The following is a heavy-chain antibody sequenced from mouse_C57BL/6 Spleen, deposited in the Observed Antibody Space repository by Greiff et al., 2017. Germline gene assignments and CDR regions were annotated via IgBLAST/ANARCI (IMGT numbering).Heavy chain of an antibody. CDR1: GYTFTTYP. D-gene: IGHD1-1*01. Sequence: QLQQSGAELVKPGASVKMSCKASGYTFTTYPIEWMKQNHGKSLEWIGNFHPYNDDTKYNEKFKGKATLTVEKSSSTVYLELSRLTSDDSAVYYCARSHYYGSSYDPLYWYFDVWGTGTTVTVSS. J-gene: IGHJ1*03. CDR2: FHPYNDDT. V-gene: IGHV1-47*01. CDR3: ARSHYYGSSYDPLYWYFDV.